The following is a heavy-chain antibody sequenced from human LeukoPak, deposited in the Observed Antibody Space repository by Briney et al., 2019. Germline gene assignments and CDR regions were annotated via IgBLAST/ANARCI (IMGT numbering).Heavy chain of an antibody. V-gene: IGHV3-48*01. CDR3: AKNSLVVPAAIDYFDY. J-gene: IGHJ4*02. Sequence: GGSLRLSCAASGFTFSSYSMNWVRQAPGKGLEWVSYISSSSSTTTYYADSVKGRFTISRDNSKNTLYLQMNSLRAEDTAVYYCAKNSLVVPAAIDYFDYWGQGTLVTVSS. CDR2: ISSSSSTTT. CDR1: GFTFSSYS. D-gene: IGHD2-2*01.